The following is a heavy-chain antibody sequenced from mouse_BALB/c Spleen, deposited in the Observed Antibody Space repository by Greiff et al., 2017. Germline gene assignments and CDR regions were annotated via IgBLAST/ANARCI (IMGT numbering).Heavy chain of an antibody. J-gene: IGHJ4*01. CDR3: ARWGSGYLYYYAMDY. CDR1: GDSITSGY. CDR2: ISYSGST. D-gene: IGHD3-1*01. Sequence: VQLKESGPSLVKPSQTLSLTCSVTGDSITSGYWNWVRKFPGNKLEYMGYISYSGSTYYNPSLKSRITITRDTSKNQYYLQLNSVTTEDTATYYCARWGSGYLYYYAMDYWGQGTSVTVSS. V-gene: IGHV3-8*02.